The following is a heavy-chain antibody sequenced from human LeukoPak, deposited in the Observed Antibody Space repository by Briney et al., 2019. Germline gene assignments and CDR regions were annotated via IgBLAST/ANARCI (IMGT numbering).Heavy chain of an antibody. CDR3: ARVFPSSGWYNLYY. D-gene: IGHD6-19*01. V-gene: IGHV1-18*01. Sequence: ASVKVSCKASGYTFTSYGITWVRQAPGQGLEWTGWISSYNGNTNYAQKVQGRVTMTTDTSTSTAYMELRSLRSDDTAVYYCARVFPSSGWYNLYYWGLGTLVTVSS. CDR2: ISSYNGNT. CDR1: GYTFTSYG. J-gene: IGHJ4*02.